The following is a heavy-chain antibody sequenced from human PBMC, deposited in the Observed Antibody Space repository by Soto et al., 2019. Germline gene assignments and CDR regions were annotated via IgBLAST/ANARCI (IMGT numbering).Heavy chain of an antibody. CDR2: ISWNSGTI. J-gene: IGHJ6*02. Sequence: GGSLRLSCEASGFTFGDFAMHWVRQAPGKGLEWVSGISWNSGTIGYADSVRGRFTMSRDNAKKSLYLQTSSLRPEDTALYYCAKARGRYYYYGMDVWGQGTTVTVSS. CDR1: GFTFGDFA. CDR3: AKARGRYYYYGMDV. V-gene: IGHV3-9*01.